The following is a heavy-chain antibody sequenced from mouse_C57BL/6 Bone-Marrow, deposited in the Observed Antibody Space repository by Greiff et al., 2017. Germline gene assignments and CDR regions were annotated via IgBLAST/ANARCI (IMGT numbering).Heavy chain of an antibody. CDR3: ALKAWFAY. J-gene: IGHJ3*01. CDR1: GFTFSSYT. CDR2: VSGGGGNT. V-gene: IGHV5-9*01. Sequence: DVKLVESGGGLVKPGGSLKLSCAASGFTFSSYTMSWVRQTPEKRLEWVATVSGGGGNTYYPDSVKGRFTISRDNAKNTLYLQMSSLRSEDTALYYCALKAWFAYWGQGTLVTVSA.